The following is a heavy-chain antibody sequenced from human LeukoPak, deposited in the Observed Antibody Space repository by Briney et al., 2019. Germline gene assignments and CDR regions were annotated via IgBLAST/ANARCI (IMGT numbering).Heavy chain of an antibody. CDR2: IYYTGNT. J-gene: IGHJ4*02. CDR3: ARQTGSGLFTLP. V-gene: IGHV4-39*01. Sequence: SETLSLTCTVSGVSISSSNSYWGWIRQPPGKGLEWIGSIYYTGNTYYNASLKSRVTISIDTSKNQISLRLTSVTAADTAMYYCARQTGSGLFTLPGGQGALVTVSS. CDR1: GVSISSSNSY. D-gene: IGHD3/OR15-3a*01.